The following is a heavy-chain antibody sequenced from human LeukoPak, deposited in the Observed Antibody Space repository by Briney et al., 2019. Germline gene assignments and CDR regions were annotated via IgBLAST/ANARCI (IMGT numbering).Heavy chain of an antibody. CDR1: GGSITSGGYY. J-gene: IGHJ5*02. Sequence: PSQTLSLTCTVSGGSITSGGYYWSWIRQHPGKGLEWIGYISYSGSTYYNPSLESRTAISIDPSKSQFSLKLTSVTAADTAVYYCARSYCSGGTCYSENWFDPWGQGTLVTVSS. V-gene: IGHV4-31*03. CDR2: ISYSGST. CDR3: ARSYCSGGTCYSENWFDP. D-gene: IGHD2-15*01.